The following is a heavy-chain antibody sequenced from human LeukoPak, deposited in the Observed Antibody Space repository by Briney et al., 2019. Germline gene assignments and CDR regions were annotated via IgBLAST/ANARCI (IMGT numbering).Heavy chain of an antibody. D-gene: IGHD3-10*01. V-gene: IGHV3-23*01. CDR1: GFTFSSYA. CDR3: AKAVRGVMRSYFDY. J-gene: IGHJ4*02. Sequence: PGGSLRLSCAASGFTFSSYAMTWVRQAPGKGLEWVSSISGSGGSTYYADSVKGRFTISRDNSKNTPYLQMNSLRAEDTAVYYCAKAVRGVMRSYFDYWGQGTLVTVSS. CDR2: ISGSGGST.